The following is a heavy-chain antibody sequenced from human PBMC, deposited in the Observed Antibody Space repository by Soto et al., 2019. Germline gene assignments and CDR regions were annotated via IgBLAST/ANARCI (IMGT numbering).Heavy chain of an antibody. CDR3: ARDPNKNYYDSSGQDAFDI. CDR2: INPNSGGT. J-gene: IGHJ3*02. CDR1: GYTFTGYY. V-gene: IGHV1-2*04. D-gene: IGHD3-22*01. Sequence: ASVKVSCKASGYTFTGYYMHWVRQAPGQGLEWMGWINPNSGGTNYAQKFQGWVTMTRDTSISTAYMELSRLRSDDTAVYYCARDPNKNYYDSSGQDAFDIWGQGTMVTVSS.